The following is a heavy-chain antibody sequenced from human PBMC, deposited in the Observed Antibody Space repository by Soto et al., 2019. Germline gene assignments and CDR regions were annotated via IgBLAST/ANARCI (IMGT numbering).Heavy chain of an antibody. V-gene: IGHV1-69*04. D-gene: IGHD1-26*01. CDR1: GGTFSSYT. J-gene: IGHJ4*02. CDR2: IIPILGIA. CDR3: AREIVGATKVLDY. Sequence: SVKVSCKASGGTFSSYTISWVRQAPGQGLEWMGRIIPILGIANYAQKFQGRVTITADKSTSTAYMELSSLRSEDTAVYYCAREIVGATKVLDYWGQGTLVTVS.